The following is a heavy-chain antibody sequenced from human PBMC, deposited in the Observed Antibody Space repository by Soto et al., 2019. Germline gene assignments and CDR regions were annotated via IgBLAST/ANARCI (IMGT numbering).Heavy chain of an antibody. CDR3: AMRLCIGGSCYGEYFQH. V-gene: IGHV3-74*01. CDR1: GFTFSSYW. D-gene: IGHD2-15*01. CDR2: ISPDGDST. Sequence: GGSLRLSCAASGFTFSSYWMYWVRQAPGKGPLWVSRISPDGDSTNYADPVKGRFTISRDNAKNTVDLQMNSLGAEDTAVYYCAMRLCIGGSCYGEYFQHWGQGALVTVSS. J-gene: IGHJ1*01.